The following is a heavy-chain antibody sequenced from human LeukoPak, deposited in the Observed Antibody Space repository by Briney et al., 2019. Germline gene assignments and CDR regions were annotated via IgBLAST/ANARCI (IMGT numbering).Heavy chain of an antibody. V-gene: IGHV3-64*01. Sequence: PGGSLRLPCAASGFTFSSYAMHWVRQAPGKGLEYVSAISSNGGSTYYANSVKGRFTISRDNSKNTLYLQMGSLRAEDMAVYYCARGTLGYCSGGSCYGLPFDPWGQGTLVTVSS. CDR1: GFTFSSYA. J-gene: IGHJ5*02. D-gene: IGHD2-15*01. CDR2: ISSNGGST. CDR3: ARGTLGYCSGGSCYGLPFDP.